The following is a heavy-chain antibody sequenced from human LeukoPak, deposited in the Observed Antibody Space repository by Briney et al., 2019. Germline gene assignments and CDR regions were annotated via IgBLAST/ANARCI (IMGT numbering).Heavy chain of an antibody. Sequence: PSETLSLTCTVSGGPISSYYWSWIRQPPGKGLEWIGYIYYSGSTNYNPSLKSRVTISVDTSKNQFSLKLSSVTAADTAVYYCARRTRSFSYTYGDAYYYYYMDVWGKGTTVIVS. CDR3: ARRTRSFSYTYGDAYYYYYMDV. CDR2: IYYSGST. V-gene: IGHV4-59*01. D-gene: IGHD5-18*01. J-gene: IGHJ6*03. CDR1: GGPISSYY.